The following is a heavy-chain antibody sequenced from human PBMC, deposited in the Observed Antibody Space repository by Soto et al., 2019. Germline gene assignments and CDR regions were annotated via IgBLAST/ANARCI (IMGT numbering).Heavy chain of an antibody. V-gene: IGHV5-10-1*01. J-gene: IGHJ4*02. CDR3: ASRKVSDGYNSY. D-gene: IGHD5-12*01. CDR2: IDPSDSYT. Sequence: PGESLKISCKGSGYSFTSYWISWVRQMPGKGLEWMGRIDPSDSYTNYSPSFQGHVTISADKSISTAYLQWSSLKASDTAMYYCASRKVSDGYNSYWGQGTLVTVSS. CDR1: GYSFTSYW.